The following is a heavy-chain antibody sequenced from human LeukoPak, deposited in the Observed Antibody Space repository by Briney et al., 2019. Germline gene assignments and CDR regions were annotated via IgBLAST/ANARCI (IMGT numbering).Heavy chain of an antibody. V-gene: IGHV3-74*01. CDR2: INSDGSST. Sequence: GGSLRLSCAASGFIFSNYWMHWVRQAPGKGLVWVSHINSDGSSTIYADSVKGRFTISRDNARNTLYLQMNSLTADDTAVYYCARGGDGYSFDNWGQGTLVPVSS. J-gene: IGHJ4*02. CDR1: GFIFSNYW. CDR3: ARGGDGYSFDN. D-gene: IGHD5-24*01.